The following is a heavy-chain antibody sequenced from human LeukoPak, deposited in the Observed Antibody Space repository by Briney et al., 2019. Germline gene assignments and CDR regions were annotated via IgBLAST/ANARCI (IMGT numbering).Heavy chain of an antibody. CDR2: IKQGGSEK. CDR3: ARDPPYYYDSSGYPGAVDY. D-gene: IGHD3-22*01. V-gene: IGHV3-7*01. J-gene: IGHJ4*02. CDR1: GFTFSSYW. Sequence: GGSLRLSCAASGFTFSSYWMSWVRQAPGKGREWVANIKQGGSEKYYVDSVKGRFTISRDNAKNSLYLQMNSLRAEDTAVYYCARDPPYYYDSSGYPGAVDYWGQGTLVTVSS.